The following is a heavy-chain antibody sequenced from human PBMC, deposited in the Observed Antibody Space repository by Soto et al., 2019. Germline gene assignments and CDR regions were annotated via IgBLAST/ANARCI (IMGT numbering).Heavy chain of an antibody. CDR1: GGSVSSGSFY. D-gene: IGHD6-13*01. J-gene: IGHJ4*02. V-gene: IGHV4-61*01. CDR2: IYYSGTT. Sequence: SATLSLTCTVSGGSVSSGSFYWSWIRQPPGKGLEWLGYIYYSGTTNYNPSLKSRVTISVDTSKNQFSLKLSSVTAADTAVYYCARHGAQLGPNAGLGYFDYWGQGTLVTVSS. CDR3: ARHGAQLGPNAGLGYFDY.